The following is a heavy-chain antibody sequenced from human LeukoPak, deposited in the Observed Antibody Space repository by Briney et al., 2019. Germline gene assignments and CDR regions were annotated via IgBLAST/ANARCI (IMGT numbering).Heavy chain of an antibody. CDR2: IYNSGST. CDR1: GGSISSYY. V-gene: IGHV4-59*08. J-gene: IGHJ3*02. Sequence: SETLSLTCTVSGGSISSYYWSWIRQSPGKGLEWIGYIYNSGSTNYNPSLKSRVTISVDTSKNQFSLKLNSVTAADTAVYYCARHGGVVRGEGSDGFDIWGQGTMVTVSS. CDR3: ARHGGVVRGEGSDGFDI. D-gene: IGHD3-10*01.